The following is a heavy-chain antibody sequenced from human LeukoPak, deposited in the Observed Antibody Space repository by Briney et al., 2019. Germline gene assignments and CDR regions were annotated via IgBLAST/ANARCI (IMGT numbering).Heavy chain of an antibody. V-gene: IGHV1-46*01. CDR3: ARGIITSLFDI. Sequence: GASVKVPCKSSGYTFTSYYMHWVRQAPGQGLEWMGIINPSGGSTSYAQKLQGRVTMTRHMSTSTVYMELSRLRCEDMGVYYCARGIITSLFDIWGEGTMVSVSS. CDR2: INPSGGST. J-gene: IGHJ3*02. D-gene: IGHD1-14*01. CDR1: GYTFTSYY.